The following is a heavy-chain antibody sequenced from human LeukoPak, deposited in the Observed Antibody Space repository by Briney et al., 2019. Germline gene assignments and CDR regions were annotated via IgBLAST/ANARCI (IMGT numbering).Heavy chain of an antibody. V-gene: IGHV5-51*01. CDR1: GYSFTSYW. CDR2: IHPGNSEA. J-gene: IGHJ3*02. D-gene: IGHD5/OR15-5a*01. Sequence: GESLKISCGGSGYSFTSYWIAWVRQLPGKGLEWMGIIHPGNSEARYSPSFRGQVTITSARSISTVYLQWRSLKASDTAIYYCARRVSYDAFHIWGQGTMVIVSS. CDR3: ARRVSYDAFHI.